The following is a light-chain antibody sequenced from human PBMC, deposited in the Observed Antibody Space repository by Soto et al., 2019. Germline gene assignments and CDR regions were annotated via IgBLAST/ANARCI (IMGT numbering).Light chain of an antibody. CDR1: HRVSSY. V-gene: IGKV3-15*01. CDR3: QQYNNWPLT. Sequence: EIVMTQSPATLSVSPGDRATISCRASHRVSSYLAWYQQKPGQAPRLLISATSTRATGIPARFSGSGSGTEFTLTISSLQSEDFAVYYCQQYNNWPLTFGGGTKVEIK. CDR2: ATS. J-gene: IGKJ4*01.